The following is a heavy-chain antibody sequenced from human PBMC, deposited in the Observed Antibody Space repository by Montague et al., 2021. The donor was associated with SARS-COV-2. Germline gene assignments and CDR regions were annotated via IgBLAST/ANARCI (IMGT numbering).Heavy chain of an antibody. Sequence: SETLSLTCAVSGRSISSSNWWRWVSPHPGTGLAWTGEISHSGRTNYNPSLKSRVTISIGTSKNQFSLKLNSVTAADTAVYYCARFAYRLLFIASYYGMDVWGQGTTVTVSS. V-gene: IGHV4-4*02. J-gene: IGHJ6*02. CDR3: ARFAYRLLFIASYYGMDV. CDR1: GRSISSSNW. CDR2: ISHSGRT. D-gene: IGHD2-2*01.